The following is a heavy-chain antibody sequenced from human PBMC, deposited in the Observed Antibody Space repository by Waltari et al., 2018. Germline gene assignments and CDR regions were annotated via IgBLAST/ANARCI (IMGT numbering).Heavy chain of an antibody. V-gene: IGHV3-30-3*01. CDR3: ARVITIFGVVMGALDY. D-gene: IGHD3-3*01. J-gene: IGHJ4*02. Sequence: RQAPGKGLEWVAVISYDGSNKYYADSVKGRFTISRDNSKNTLYLQMNSLRAEDTAVYYCARVITIFGVVMGALDYWGQGTLVTVSS. CDR2: ISYDGSNK.